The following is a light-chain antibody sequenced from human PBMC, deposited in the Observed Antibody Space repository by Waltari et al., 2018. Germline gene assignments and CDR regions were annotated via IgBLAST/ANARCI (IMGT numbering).Light chain of an antibody. CDR1: QSLVASHATPY. V-gene: IGKV2-30*01. Sequence: DVMTQSPLSLPVTLGQPASISCRSSQSLVASHATPYFNWFQQRPGQSPRLLLYKVSIRDSGVPDRFSGSGSGTDFTLRISRVEAEDVGVYYCMQGTHRPWTFGQGTKVEIK. CDR2: KVS. CDR3: MQGTHRPWT. J-gene: IGKJ1*01.